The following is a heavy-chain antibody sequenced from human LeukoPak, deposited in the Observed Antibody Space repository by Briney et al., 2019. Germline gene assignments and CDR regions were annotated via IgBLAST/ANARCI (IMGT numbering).Heavy chain of an antibody. CDR1: GGSISSYY. CDR2: INHSGST. J-gene: IGHJ6*02. D-gene: IGHD3-22*01. V-gene: IGHV4-34*01. Sequence: KPSETLSLTCTVSGGSISSYYWSWIRQPPGKGLEWIGEINHSGSTNYNPSLKSRVTISVDTSKNQFSLKLSSVTAADTAVYYCARGAYYDSSGYYYPHYYYGMDVWGQGTTVTVSS. CDR3: ARGAYYDSSGYYYPHYYYGMDV.